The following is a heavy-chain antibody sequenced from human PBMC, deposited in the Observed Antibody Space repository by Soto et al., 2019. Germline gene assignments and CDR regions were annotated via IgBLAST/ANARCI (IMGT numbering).Heavy chain of an antibody. J-gene: IGHJ5*02. V-gene: IGHV1-69*02. CDR2: IIPILGIA. CDR1: GGTFSSYT. D-gene: IGHD4-17*01. Sequence: QVQLVQSGAEVKKPGSSVKVSCKASGGTFSSYTISWVRQAPGQGLEWMGRIIPILGIANYAQKFQGRVTITADKSTSTAYMELSSLRSEDTAVYYCARDRAYDYGDSAGFDPWGQGTLVTVSS. CDR3: ARDRAYDYGDSAGFDP.